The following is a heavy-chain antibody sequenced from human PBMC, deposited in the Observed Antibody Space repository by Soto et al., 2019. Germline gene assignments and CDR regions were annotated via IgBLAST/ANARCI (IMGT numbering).Heavy chain of an antibody. D-gene: IGHD2-15*01. V-gene: IGHV1-18*04. J-gene: IGHJ6*02. CDR3: ARGTRDGRPSYYYYGMDV. Sequence: ASVKVSCKASGYTFTSYGISWVRQAPGQGLEWMGWISAFSADTNYAQRLQGRVTMTTGTSTSTAYMELRSLRSDDTAVYYCARGTRDGRPSYYYYGMDVWGQGTTVTVSS. CDR2: ISAFSADT. CDR1: GYTFTSYG.